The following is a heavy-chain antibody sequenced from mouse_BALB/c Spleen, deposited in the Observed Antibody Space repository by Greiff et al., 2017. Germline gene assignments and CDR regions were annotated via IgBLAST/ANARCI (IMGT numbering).Heavy chain of an antibody. J-gene: IGHJ4*01. Sequence: VKLMESGPGLVAPSQSLSITCTVSGFSLTSYGVHWVRQPPGKGLEWLGVIWAGGSTNYNSALMSRLSISKDNSKSQVFLKMNSLQTDDTAMYYCARGGPSTVVATKAMDYWGQGTSVTVSS. D-gene: IGHD1-1*01. CDR3: ARGGPSTVVATKAMDY. V-gene: IGHV2-9*02. CDR1: GFSLTSYG. CDR2: IWAGGST.